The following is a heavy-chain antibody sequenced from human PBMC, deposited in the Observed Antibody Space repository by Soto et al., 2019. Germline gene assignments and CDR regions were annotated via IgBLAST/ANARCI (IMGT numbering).Heavy chain of an antibody. V-gene: IGHV1-46*03. CDR1: GYTFTSYY. CDR2: INPSGGST. Sequence: EASVKVSCKASGYTFTSYYMHWVRQAPGQGLEWMGIINPSGGSTSYAQKFQGRVTMTRDTSTSTVYMELSSLRSEDTAVYYCARDLCYYGSGSYYNYYYYGMDVWGQGNTVTVS. D-gene: IGHD3-10*01. CDR3: ARDLCYYGSGSYYNYYYYGMDV. J-gene: IGHJ6*02.